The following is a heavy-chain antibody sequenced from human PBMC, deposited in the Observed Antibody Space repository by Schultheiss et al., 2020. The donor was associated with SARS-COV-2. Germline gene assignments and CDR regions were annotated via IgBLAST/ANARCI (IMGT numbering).Heavy chain of an antibody. CDR1: GGSISSSSYY. CDR3: ASVYGDYFAEYFQH. D-gene: IGHD4-17*01. Sequence: SETLSLTCTVSGGSISSSSYYWGWIRQPPGKGLEWIGSIYYSGSTYYNPSLKSRVTISVDTSKNQFSLKLSSVTAADTAVYYCASVYGDYFAEYFQHWGQGTLVTVSS. CDR2: IYYSGST. V-gene: IGHV4-39*01. J-gene: IGHJ1*01.